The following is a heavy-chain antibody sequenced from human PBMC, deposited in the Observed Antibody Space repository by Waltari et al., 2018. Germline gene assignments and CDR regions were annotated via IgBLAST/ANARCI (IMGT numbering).Heavy chain of an antibody. CDR2: VSYSGTT. D-gene: IGHD5-12*01. Sequence: QMQLQESGPRLVRPSETLSLICSVSAVSITSNRNYLAWIPQSPGQGLEWIVTVSYSGTTYISPSLKSRVSVSRDTSKNQVSLILGSVTAADMAVYYCATYIGASVGTAAFDVWGQGTMVTVSS. V-gene: IGHV4-39*01. CDR1: AVSITSNRNY. J-gene: IGHJ3*01. CDR3: ATYIGASVGTAAFDV.